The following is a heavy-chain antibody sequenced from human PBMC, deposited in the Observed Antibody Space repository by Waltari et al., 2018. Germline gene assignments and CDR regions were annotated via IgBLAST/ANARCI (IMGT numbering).Heavy chain of an antibody. V-gene: IGHV3-7*01. D-gene: IGHD3-10*01. CDR2: INQEGGEK. J-gene: IGHJ5*02. CDR1: GFSFSSYW. CDR3: ARGVASMIRGVVDWFDP. Sequence: EVQLVESGGGLVQPGGSLRLSCAASGFSFSSYWMSWVRQAPGKGVEGVANINQEGGEKHYVDSVKGRFTVSRDNAKSSLYLQMNSLRADDTAVYYCARGVASMIRGVVDWFDPWGQGTLVTVSS.